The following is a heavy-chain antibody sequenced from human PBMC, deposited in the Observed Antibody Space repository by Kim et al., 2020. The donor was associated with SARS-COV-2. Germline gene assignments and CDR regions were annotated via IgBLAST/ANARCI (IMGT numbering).Heavy chain of an antibody. J-gene: IGHJ4*02. Sequence: QKLQGRVTMTTDPSTSTAYMELRSLRSDDTAVYYCARVLDITGTTFEFDYWGQGTLVTVSS. V-gene: IGHV1-18*01. D-gene: IGHD1-7*01. CDR3: ARVLDITGTTFEFDY.